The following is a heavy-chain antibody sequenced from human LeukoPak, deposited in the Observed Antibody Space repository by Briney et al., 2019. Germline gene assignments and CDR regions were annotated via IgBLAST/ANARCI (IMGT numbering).Heavy chain of an antibody. J-gene: IGHJ4*02. D-gene: IGHD1-26*01. V-gene: IGHV3-48*01. CDR1: GFTFSSYS. Sequence: GRSLRLSCAASGFTFSSYSMNWVRQAPGKGLEWVSYISSSSSTIYYADSVKGRFTISRDNAKNSLYLQMNSLRAEDTAVYYCAKGYSGSYFDYWGQGTLVTVSS. CDR3: AKGYSGSYFDY. CDR2: ISSSSSTI.